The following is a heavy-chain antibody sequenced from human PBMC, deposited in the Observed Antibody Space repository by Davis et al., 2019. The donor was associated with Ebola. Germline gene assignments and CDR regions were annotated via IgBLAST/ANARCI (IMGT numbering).Heavy chain of an antibody. CDR1: GFTFSSYL. Sequence: GESLKISCAASGFTFSSYLMHWVRQAPGKGLVWVSRINSDESITTYADSVKGRFTVSRDNAKNTLYLQLNSLIAADTAVYYCARPFSVGYSSGWYGSGMDVWGQGTTVTVSS. D-gene: IGHD6-19*01. J-gene: IGHJ6*02. CDR2: INSDESIT. V-gene: IGHV3-74*01. CDR3: ARPFSVGYSSGWYGSGMDV.